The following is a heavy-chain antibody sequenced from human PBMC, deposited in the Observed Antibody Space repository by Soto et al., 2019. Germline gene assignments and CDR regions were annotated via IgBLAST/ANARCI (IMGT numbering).Heavy chain of an antibody. Sequence: PGGSLRLSCAASGFTFSSYAMSWVRQAPGKGLEWVSAISGSGGSTYYADSVKGRFTISRDNSKNTLYLQMNSLRAEDTAVYYCGKDHGIALAHSWTSEEAYWGQGALVTVAS. V-gene: IGHV3-23*01. CDR3: GKDHGIALAHSWTSEEAY. D-gene: IGHD6-19*01. J-gene: IGHJ4*02. CDR1: GFTFSSYA. CDR2: ISGSGGST.